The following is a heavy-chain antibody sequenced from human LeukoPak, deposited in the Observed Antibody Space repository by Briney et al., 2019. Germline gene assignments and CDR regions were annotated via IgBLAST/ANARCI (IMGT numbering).Heavy chain of an antibody. CDR1: GVSFNNYY. Sequence: SETLSLTCAVSGVSFNNYYWNWVRQTPGKGLEWIGEINHSGYTNDSPSLKSRVTLSIDTSRKQFSLNLRSVTVADTGIYYCTRMTTGHDYWGQGTLVTVSS. D-gene: IGHD4-17*01. J-gene: IGHJ4*02. CDR3: TRMTTGHDY. CDR2: INHSGYT. V-gene: IGHV4-34*01.